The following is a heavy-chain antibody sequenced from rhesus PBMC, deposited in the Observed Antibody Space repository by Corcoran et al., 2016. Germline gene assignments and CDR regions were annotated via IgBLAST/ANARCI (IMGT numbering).Heavy chain of an antibody. CDR2: KYYKSKWYN. V-gene: IGHV6-1*01. Sequence: QVQLQESGPGLVKPSQTLSLTCAISGDSVSSNSATWNWIRQSPSRGLEWLERKYYKSKWYNDCDQSMQNRISINPDTSKNQFSLQLNSVTPEDMAVYYCAREANTFDYWGQGVLVTVSS. CDR1: GDSVSSNSAT. D-gene: IGHD1-38*01. CDR3: AREANTFDY. J-gene: IGHJ4*01.